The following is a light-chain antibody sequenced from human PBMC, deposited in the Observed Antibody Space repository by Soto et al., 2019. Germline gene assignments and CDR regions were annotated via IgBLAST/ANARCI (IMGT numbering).Light chain of an antibody. CDR2: GAS. Sequence: EIVLTQSPGTLSLSPGERATLSCRASQSISSNYLAWYHHKPGQAPRLLIHGASRRAYGIPDRFSGSGSGTDFTLTISRLESQDFAVYYCQQYGSSPLTFGGGTKVEI. CDR3: QQYGSSPLT. CDR1: QSISSNY. V-gene: IGKV3-20*01. J-gene: IGKJ4*01.